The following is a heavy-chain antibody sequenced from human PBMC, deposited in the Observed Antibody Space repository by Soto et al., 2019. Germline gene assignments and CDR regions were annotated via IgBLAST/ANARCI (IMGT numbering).Heavy chain of an antibody. V-gene: IGHV4-39*01. CDR3: ARWFGEFLKAFDI. D-gene: IGHD3-10*01. Sequence: QLQLQESGPGLVKPSETLSLTCTVSGGSISSSSDYWGWIRQPPGKGLEWIGSIYYSGSTYYNTSLKSRVTISVDTSKNQFSLKLSSVTAADTAVYYCARWFGEFLKAFDIWGQGTMVTVSS. J-gene: IGHJ3*02. CDR2: IYYSGST. CDR1: GGSISSSSDY.